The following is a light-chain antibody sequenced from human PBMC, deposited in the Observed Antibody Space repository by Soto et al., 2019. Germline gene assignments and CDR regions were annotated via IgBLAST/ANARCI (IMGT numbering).Light chain of an antibody. J-gene: IGLJ3*02. CDR2: EVS. CDR1: SSDVGGYNY. Sequence: QSALTHPASVSGSPGQSITISCTGTSSDVGGYNYVSWYQQHPGKAPKLMIYEVSNRPSGVSNRFSGSKSGNTASLTISGLQAEDEADYYCSSYTSSSTHWVFGGGTKLTVL. V-gene: IGLV2-14*01. CDR3: SSYTSSSTHWV.